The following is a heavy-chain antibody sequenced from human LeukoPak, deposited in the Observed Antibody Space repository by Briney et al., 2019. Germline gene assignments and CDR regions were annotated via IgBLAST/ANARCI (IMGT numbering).Heavy chain of an antibody. Sequence: SETLSLTCTVSGGSISSSSYYWGWIRQPPGKGLEWIGSIYYSGSTYYNPSLKSRVTISVDTSKNQFSLKLSSVTAADTAVYYCARDGPSRSYYYYYYYMDVWGKGTTVTVSS. D-gene: IGHD1-26*01. J-gene: IGHJ6*03. CDR3: ARDGPSRSYYYYYYYMDV. CDR1: GGSISSSSYY. V-gene: IGHV4-39*07. CDR2: IYYSGST.